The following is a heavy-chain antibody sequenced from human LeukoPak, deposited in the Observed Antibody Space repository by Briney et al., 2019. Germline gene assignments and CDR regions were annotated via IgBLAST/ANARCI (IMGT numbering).Heavy chain of an antibody. CDR1: GIIFGSHG. CDR3: ARAYDKAYDY. D-gene: IGHD2-21*01. J-gene: IGHJ4*02. CDR2: INPNGDRT. V-gene: IGHV3-23*01. Sequence: GGSLRLSCAASGIIFGSHGMAWVRQAPGKGLEWVSSINPNGDRTFHADFVKGRFTISRDNSKNTVSLHMNSLRAEDSAIYRCARAYDKAYDYWGQGTLVTVSS.